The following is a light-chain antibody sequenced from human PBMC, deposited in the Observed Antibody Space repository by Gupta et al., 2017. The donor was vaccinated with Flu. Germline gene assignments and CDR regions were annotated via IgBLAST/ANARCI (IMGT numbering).Light chain of an antibody. Sequence: DIQMTQSPSSLSASVGDRVTITCRASQSISSYLNWYQQKPGKAPKLLIYAASSLQSGVPSRFSGSGSGTDFTLTISILQPEDFATYYCQQSDSTPPYTFGQGTKVEIK. CDR1: QSISSY. CDR3: QQSDSTPPYT. V-gene: IGKV1-39*01. J-gene: IGKJ2*01. CDR2: AAS.